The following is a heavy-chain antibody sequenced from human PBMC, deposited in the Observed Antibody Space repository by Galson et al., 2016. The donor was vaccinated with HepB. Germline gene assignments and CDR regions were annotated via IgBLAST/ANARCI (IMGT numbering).Heavy chain of an antibody. CDR1: GFTFSSYA. CDR2: ISGGGTDT. J-gene: IGHJ5*02. V-gene: IGHV3-23*01. Sequence: SLRLSCAASGFTFSSYAMTWVRQAPGKGLEWVSSISGGGTDTYYAHSVKGRFTISRDNSKNTLFLQMHSLRVEDTAVYYCARLYYDILTGPNNWFDPWGQGTLVTVSS. D-gene: IGHD3-9*01. CDR3: ARLYYDILTGPNNWFDP.